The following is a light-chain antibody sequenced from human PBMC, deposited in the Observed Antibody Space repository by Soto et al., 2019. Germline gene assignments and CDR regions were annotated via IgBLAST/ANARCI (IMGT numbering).Light chain of an antibody. CDR2: DAS. V-gene: IGKV3-11*01. CDR3: QQGSTGPPGLS. Sequence: EIVLTQSPATLSLSPGERATLSCRASQSVSSYLAWYQQKPGQAPRLLIYDASNRATGIPARFSGSGSGADFTLTISSLGPEDFAVYYCQQGSTGPPGLSFGGGNKVEIK. CDR1: QSVSSY. J-gene: IGKJ4*01.